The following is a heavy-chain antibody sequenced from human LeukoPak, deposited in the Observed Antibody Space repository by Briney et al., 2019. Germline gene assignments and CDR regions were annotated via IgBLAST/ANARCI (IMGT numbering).Heavy chain of an antibody. J-gene: IGHJ4*02. CDR3: ARGFGGVTGFDY. V-gene: IGHV1-18*01. Sequence: ASVKVSCKASGYTFSTSGISWVRQAPGQGLEWMGWISVFNGNIKYGQKFQGRVTLTTDASTNTAYMELRSLRSDDTAVYYCARGFGGVTGFDYWGQGTLVTVSS. D-gene: IGHD3-16*01. CDR1: GYTFSTSG. CDR2: ISVFNGNI.